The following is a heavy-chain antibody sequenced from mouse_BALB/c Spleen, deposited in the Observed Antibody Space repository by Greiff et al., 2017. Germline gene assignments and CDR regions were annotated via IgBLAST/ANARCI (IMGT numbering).Heavy chain of an antibody. CDR3: ARDGYYGYFDV. V-gene: IGHV5-17*02. J-gene: IGHJ1*01. CDR2: ISSGSSTI. CDR1: GFTFSSFG. Sequence: EVKLVESGGGLVQPGGSRKLSCAASGFTFSSFGMHWVRQAPEKGLEWVAYISSGSSTIYYADTVKGRFTISRDNPKNTLFLQMTSLRSEDTAMYYCARDGYYGYFDVWGAGTTVTVSS. D-gene: IGHD2-3*01.